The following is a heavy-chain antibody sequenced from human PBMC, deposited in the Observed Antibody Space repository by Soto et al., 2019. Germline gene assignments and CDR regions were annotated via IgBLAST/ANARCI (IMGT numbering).Heavy chain of an antibody. J-gene: IGHJ4*02. CDR2: IDHRDSNT. D-gene: IGHD3-10*02. V-gene: IGHV5-51*01. CDR1: GFSFPPNYW. Sequence: GESLKISCKGSGFSFPPNYWRAWASQMPGKGLEWVGIIDHRDSNTLYSPSFQGQVTISVDNSVTTTYLQWSSLKASDTAIYYCTIRPYVGVATADDFDFWGQGTLVTVSS. CDR3: TIRPYVGVATADDFDF.